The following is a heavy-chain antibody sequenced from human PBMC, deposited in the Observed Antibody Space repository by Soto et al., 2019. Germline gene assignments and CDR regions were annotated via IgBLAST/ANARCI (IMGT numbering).Heavy chain of an antibody. V-gene: IGHV3-30*18. CDR3: AKDNRASTVNGAFDI. D-gene: IGHD4-17*01. CDR1: GFTFSSYG. J-gene: IGHJ3*02. Sequence: QVQLVESGGGVVQPGRSLRLSCAASGFTFSSYGMHWVRQAPGKGLEWVAVISYDGSNKYYADSVKGRFTISRDNSKNTLYLQMNSLRAEDTAVYYCAKDNRASTVNGAFDIWGQGTMVTVSS. CDR2: ISYDGSNK.